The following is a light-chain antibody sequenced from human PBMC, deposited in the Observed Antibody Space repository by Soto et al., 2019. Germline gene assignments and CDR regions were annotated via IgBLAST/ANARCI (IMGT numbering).Light chain of an antibody. J-gene: IGLJ3*02. CDR2: YNN. Sequence: QSVLTQPPSASGTPGQRVTISCSGSSSNIGSNTVSWYQQLPGTAPKLLIYYNNHRPSGVPDRFSGSQSGSSASLAISGLQSGDEVDYYCAAWDDTLNGGVFGGGTKLTVL. V-gene: IGLV1-44*01. CDR3: AAWDDTLNGGV. CDR1: SSNIGSNT.